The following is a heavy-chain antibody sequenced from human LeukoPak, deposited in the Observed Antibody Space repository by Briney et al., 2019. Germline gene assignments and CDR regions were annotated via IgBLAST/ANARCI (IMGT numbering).Heavy chain of an antibody. V-gene: IGHV3-9*01. J-gene: IGHJ4*02. Sequence: PGGSLRLPCAASGFTFDDYAMHWVRHAPGKGLEWVSGISWNSGSIGYADSVKGRFTISRDHAKNSLYLQMNSLRAEDTALYYCAKGFSYDFWSGYLGYWGQGTLVTVSS. CDR2: ISWNSGSI. D-gene: IGHD3-3*01. CDR1: GFTFDDYA. CDR3: AKGFSYDFWSGYLGY.